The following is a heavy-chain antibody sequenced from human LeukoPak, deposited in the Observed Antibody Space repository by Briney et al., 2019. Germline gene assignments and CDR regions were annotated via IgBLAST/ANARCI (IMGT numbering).Heavy chain of an antibody. V-gene: IGHV4-4*07. CDR1: GGSISSYY. CDR3: ARDLSYYDSSGSIFDY. CDR2: IYTSGGT. D-gene: IGHD3-22*01. Sequence: SETLSLTCTVSGGSISSYYWSWIRQPAGKGLEWIGRIYTSGGTNYNPSLKSRVTMSVDTSKNQFSLKLSSVTAADTAVYYCARDLSYYDSSGSIFDYWGQGTLVTVSS. J-gene: IGHJ4*02.